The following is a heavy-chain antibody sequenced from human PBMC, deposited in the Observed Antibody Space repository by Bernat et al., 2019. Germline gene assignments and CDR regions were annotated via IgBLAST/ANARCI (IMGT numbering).Heavy chain of an antibody. CDR1: GYSFTSYW. CDR2: IYPGDSDT. J-gene: IGHJ5*02. Sequence: EVQLVQSGAEVKKPGESLKISCKGSGYSFTSYWIGWVRQMPGKGLEWMGIIYPGDSDTRYSPSFQGQVTISADKSISTAYLQWSSLKASDTAMYYCVRQVRGAVVAATPFDPWGQGTLVTVSS. V-gene: IGHV5-51*01. CDR3: VRQVRGAVVAATPFDP. D-gene: IGHD2-15*01.